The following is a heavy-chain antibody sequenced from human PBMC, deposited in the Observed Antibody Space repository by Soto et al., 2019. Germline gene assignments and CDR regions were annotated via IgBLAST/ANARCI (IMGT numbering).Heavy chain of an antibody. CDR2: IIPIFGTA. J-gene: IGHJ6*02. CDR3: ARGSGYDEYYYYYGMDV. V-gene: IGHV1-69*13. Sequence: ASVKVSCKASGGTFSSYAISWVRQAPRQGLEWMGGIIPIFGTANYAQKFQGRVTITADESTSTAYMELSSLRSEDTAVYYCARGSGYDEYYYYYGMDVWGQGTTVTSP. D-gene: IGHD5-12*01. CDR1: GGTFSSYA.